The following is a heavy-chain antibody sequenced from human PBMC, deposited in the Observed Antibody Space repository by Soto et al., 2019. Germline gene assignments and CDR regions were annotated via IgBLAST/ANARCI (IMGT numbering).Heavy chain of an antibody. J-gene: IGHJ5*02. CDR3: AIVLRGQYSRNYNWFDP. CDR2: ISAYNCNT. D-gene: IGHD6-13*01. CDR1: GYTFTSYG. V-gene: IGHV1-18*01. Sequence: ASVKVSCKASGYTFTSYGIRWVRQAPGQGLERMGWISAYNCNTNYAQKLQGRVTMTTDTSTSTAYMELRSLRSDDTAVYYCAIVLRGQYSRNYNWFDPWGQGTLVTVSS.